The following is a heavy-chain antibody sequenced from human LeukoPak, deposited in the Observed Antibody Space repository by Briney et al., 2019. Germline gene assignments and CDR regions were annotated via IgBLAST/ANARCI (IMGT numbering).Heavy chain of an antibody. CDR3: ARESQYSYGSDY. J-gene: IGHJ4*02. Sequence: ASVKVSCEASGGTFSSYAISWVRQAPGQGLEWMGRIIPIFGTANYAQKFQGRVTITTGEPTSTAYMELSSLRSEDTAVYYCARESQYSYGSDYWGQGTLVTVSS. D-gene: IGHD5-18*01. V-gene: IGHV1-69*05. CDR2: IIPIFGTA. CDR1: GGTFSSYA.